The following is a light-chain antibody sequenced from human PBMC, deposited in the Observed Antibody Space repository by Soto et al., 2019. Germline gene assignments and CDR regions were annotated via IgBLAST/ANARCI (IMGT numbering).Light chain of an antibody. CDR1: QTVTND. CDR3: QQRTNWPLT. J-gene: IGKJ4*01. Sequence: EIVLTQSPGTLSLSPGERVTLSCRSSQTVTNDYLAWYQQKTGQAPRLIIYDASNRATGIPARFSGSGSGTDFALTISSLEPEDFAVYYCQQRTNWPLTFGGGTKVDI. V-gene: IGKV3-11*01. CDR2: DAS.